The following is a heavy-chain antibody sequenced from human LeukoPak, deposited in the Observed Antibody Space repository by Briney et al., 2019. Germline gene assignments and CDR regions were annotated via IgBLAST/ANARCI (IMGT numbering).Heavy chain of an antibody. Sequence: GESLKISCKGSGYSFTTYWISWVRQMPGKGLEWMGIIHPGDSDTRYSPSFQGQVTISADKSISTAYLQWSSLKASDTAMYYCARPLRHGDQSSSNYYYGMDVWGQGTTVTVSS. CDR3: ARPLRHGDQSSSNYYYGMDV. J-gene: IGHJ6*02. D-gene: IGHD4-17*01. CDR1: GYSFTTYW. CDR2: IHPGDSDT. V-gene: IGHV5-51*01.